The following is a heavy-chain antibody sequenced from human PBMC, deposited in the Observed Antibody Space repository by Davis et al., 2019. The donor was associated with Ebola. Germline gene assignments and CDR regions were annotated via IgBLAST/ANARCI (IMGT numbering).Heavy chain of an antibody. D-gene: IGHD3-10*02. CDR1: GFTFTSYS. CDR2: INTRGDAR. V-gene: IGHV3-48*02. J-gene: IGHJ4*02. CDR3: VRDYLFAFDS. Sequence: PGGSLRLSYVTSGFTFTSYSFNWIRQTPGKGLEWIAHINTRGDARVYADSVRGRFTISRDDAANSLSLQMDSLKHEDTAVYYCVRDYLFAFDSWGQGTPVTVSS.